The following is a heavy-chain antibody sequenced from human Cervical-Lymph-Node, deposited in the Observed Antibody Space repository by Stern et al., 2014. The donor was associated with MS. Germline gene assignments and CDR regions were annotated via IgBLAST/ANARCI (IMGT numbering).Heavy chain of an antibody. Sequence: VQLVESGGGVVQPGWSLRVSWAASGCSFSRYAMHWVRQAPGKGLEWVALIWYDGSNPSYAYSVTGRFTISRDNFKTTLYLQMNSLRAEDTAVYYCASAYSSSHYYFDYWGQGTLVTVSS. J-gene: IGHJ4*02. V-gene: IGHV3-33*01. CDR2: IWYDGSNP. CDR3: ASAYSSSHYYFDY. D-gene: IGHD6-13*01. CDR1: GCSFSRYA.